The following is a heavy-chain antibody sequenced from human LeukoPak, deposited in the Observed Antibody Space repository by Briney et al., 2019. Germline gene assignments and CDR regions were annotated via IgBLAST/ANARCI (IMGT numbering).Heavy chain of an antibody. Sequence: PGGSLRLSCAASGFTFSSYTMNWVRQAPGKGLEWVSYISSSSSTIYYADSVKGRFTISRDNAKNSLYLQMNSLRAEDTAVYYCARPTSNMVRGDYFDYWGQGTLVTVSS. CDR2: ISSSSSTI. CDR3: ARPTSNMVRGDYFDY. D-gene: IGHD3-10*01. J-gene: IGHJ4*02. V-gene: IGHV3-48*01. CDR1: GFTFSSYT.